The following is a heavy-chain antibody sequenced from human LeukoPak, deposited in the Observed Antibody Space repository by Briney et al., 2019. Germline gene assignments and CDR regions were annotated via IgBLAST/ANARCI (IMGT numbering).Heavy chain of an antibody. CDR3: ARGIQLWLRGWFDP. J-gene: IGHJ5*02. Sequence: SETLSLTCAVYGGSFSGYYWSWIRQPPGKGLEWIGEINHSGSTNYNLSLKSRVTISVDTSKNQFSLKLSSVTAADTAVYYCARGIQLWLRGWFDPWGQGTLVTVSS. V-gene: IGHV4-34*01. CDR2: INHSGST. CDR1: GGSFSGYY. D-gene: IGHD5-18*01.